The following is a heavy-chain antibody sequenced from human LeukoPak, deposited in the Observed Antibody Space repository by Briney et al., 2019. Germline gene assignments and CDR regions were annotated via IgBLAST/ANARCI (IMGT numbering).Heavy chain of an antibody. Sequence: GGSLRLSCAASGFTFSSYAMSWVRQAPGKGLEWVSAISGSGGSTYYADSVKGRFTISRDNSKNTLYLQMNSLRAEDTAVYYCAKDRYSSGWASYWYFDLRGRGTLVTVSS. J-gene: IGHJ2*01. V-gene: IGHV3-23*01. D-gene: IGHD6-19*01. CDR1: GFTFSSYA. CDR2: ISGSGGST. CDR3: AKDRYSSGWASYWYFDL.